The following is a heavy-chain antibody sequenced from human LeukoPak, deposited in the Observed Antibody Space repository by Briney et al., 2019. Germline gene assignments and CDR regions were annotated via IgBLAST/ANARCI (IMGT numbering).Heavy chain of an antibody. Sequence: SETLSLTCAVSGYSISSGYYWGWIRHPPRKGLEWIGSIYHSGSTYYTQSLQRRVTISIDTSKNKVSLKLSSLTAADTAVYYCARHLLTMIVVDVVTLNWFDPWGQGTLVTVSS. V-gene: IGHV4-38-2*01. CDR1: GYSISSGYY. J-gene: IGHJ5*02. CDR2: IYHSGST. CDR3: ARHLLTMIVVDVVTLNWFDP. D-gene: IGHD3-22*01.